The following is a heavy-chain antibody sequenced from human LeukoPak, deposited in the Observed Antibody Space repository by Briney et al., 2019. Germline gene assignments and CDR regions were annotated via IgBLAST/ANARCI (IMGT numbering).Heavy chain of an antibody. J-gene: IGHJ4*02. CDR3: ARDRGIAAAGN. D-gene: IGHD6-13*01. Sequence: GGSLRLSCAASGFTFSTYAVNWVRQAPGKGLEWVSYISSSSSTIYYADSVKGRFTISRDNAKNSLYLQMNSLRAEDTAVYYCARDRGIAAAGNWGQGTLVTVSS. V-gene: IGHV3-48*01. CDR2: ISSSSSTI. CDR1: GFTFSTYA.